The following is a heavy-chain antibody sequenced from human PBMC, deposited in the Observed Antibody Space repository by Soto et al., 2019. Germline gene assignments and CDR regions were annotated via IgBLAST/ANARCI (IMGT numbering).Heavy chain of an antibody. CDR1: GFTFSSYA. CDR3: ARDRLRDGGIRGGWFDP. Sequence: QVQLVESGGGVDQHGRSLRLSCAASGFTFSSYAMHWVRQAPGKGLEWVAVISYDGSNKYYADSVKGRFTISRDNSKNTLYLQMNSLRAEDTAVYYCARDRLRDGGIRGGWFDPWGQGTLVTVSS. V-gene: IGHV3-30-3*01. J-gene: IGHJ5*02. CDR2: ISYDGSNK. D-gene: IGHD2-15*01.